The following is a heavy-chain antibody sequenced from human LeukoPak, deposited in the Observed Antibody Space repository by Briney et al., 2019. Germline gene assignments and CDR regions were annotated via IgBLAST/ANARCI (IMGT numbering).Heavy chain of an antibody. CDR3: ARAGGYCGRISCPYYFDY. Sequence: ASVKVSCKASGYTFTSYDINWVRQATGQGLGWMGWMNPNSGNTGYAQKFQGRVTMTRNTSISTAYMELNSLRSEDTAVYYCARAGGYCGRISCPYYFDYWGQGSLVAVSS. CDR1: GYTFTSYD. CDR2: MNPNSGNT. V-gene: IGHV1-8*01. J-gene: IGHJ4*02. D-gene: IGHD2-15*01.